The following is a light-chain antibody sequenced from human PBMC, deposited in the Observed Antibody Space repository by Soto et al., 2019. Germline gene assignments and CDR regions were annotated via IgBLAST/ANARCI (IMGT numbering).Light chain of an antibody. J-gene: IGKJ2*01. V-gene: IGKV4-1*01. CDR3: QQYYCPPRA. CDR1: QSVLYSSNNKNY. Sequence: DIVMTQSPDSLAVSLGERATINCKSSQSVLYSSNNKNYLAWYQQKPGQPPKLLIYWASTRESGVPDRFSGSGSGIDFTLSISSLQAEDVAVYYCQQYYCPPRAFGQGTKLEIK. CDR2: WAS.